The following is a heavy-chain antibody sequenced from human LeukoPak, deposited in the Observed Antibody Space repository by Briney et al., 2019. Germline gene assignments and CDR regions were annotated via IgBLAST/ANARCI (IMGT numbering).Heavy chain of an antibody. V-gene: IGHV4-39*07. D-gene: IGHD1-26*01. CDR1: GGSISSSSYY. CDR3: ARCHLLGAPCEY. J-gene: IGHJ4*02. CDR2: IYYSGST. Sequence: KPSETLSLTCTVSGGSISSSSYYWGWIRQPPGKGLEWIGSIYYSGSTYYNPSLKSRVTISVDTSKNQFSLKLSSVTAADTAVYYCARCHLLGAPCEYWGQGTLVTVSS.